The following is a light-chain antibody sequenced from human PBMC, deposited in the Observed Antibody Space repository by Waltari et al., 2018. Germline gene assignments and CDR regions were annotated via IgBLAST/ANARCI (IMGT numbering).Light chain of an antibody. CDR3: QHYYSSPLT. Sequence: DIVMTQSPDSLAASLVERATINCKSSQRVLNSSNHKNYLAWYQQKPGQPPKLLIYWASPRESGVPDRFSGSGSGTDFTLTISSLQAEDVAVYYCQHYYSSPLTFGGGTKVEIK. V-gene: IGKV4-1*01. CDR2: WAS. J-gene: IGKJ4*01. CDR1: QRVLNSSNHKNY.